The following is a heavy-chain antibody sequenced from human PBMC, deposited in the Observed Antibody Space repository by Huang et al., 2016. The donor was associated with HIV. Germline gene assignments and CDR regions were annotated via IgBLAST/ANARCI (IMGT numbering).Heavy chain of an antibody. J-gene: IGHJ3*02. V-gene: IGHV5-51*01. D-gene: IGHD2-2*01. CDR3: ARQGVGDFVVEPTGLGAFDI. CDR1: GYTFNGYW. Sequence: EVQLVQSGAVVKKPGESLKISCKGSGYTFNGYWIGWVGRMPGKGLEGMWIIYPGDSDTTYSPSFQGQVTISADKSISTAYLQWSGLKASDIAMYYCARQGVGDFVVEPTGLGAFDIWGQGTMVTVSS. CDR2: IYPGDSDT.